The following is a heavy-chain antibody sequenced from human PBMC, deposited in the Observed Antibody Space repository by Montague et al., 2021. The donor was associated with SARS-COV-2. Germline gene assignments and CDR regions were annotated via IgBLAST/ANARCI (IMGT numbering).Heavy chain of an antibody. CDR1: GGSISGSTYY. V-gene: IGHV4-39*01. CDR2: IFHTGNT. J-gene: IGHJ4*02. D-gene: IGHD4-17*01. CDR3: ARLYGSSFDY. Sequence: SETLSLTCTVSGGSISGSTYYWGWIRQAPGKGLKWIGSIFHTGNTYYNPSLGTRVIVSVETSKNQFSVQLNSVTAADTAVYFCARLYGSSFDYWGQGTLVTVSS.